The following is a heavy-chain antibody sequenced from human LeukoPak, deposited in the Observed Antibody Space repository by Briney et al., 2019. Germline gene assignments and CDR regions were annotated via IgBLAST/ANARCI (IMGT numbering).Heavy chain of an antibody. CDR1: GYTFTSYD. D-gene: IGHD3-9*01. V-gene: IGHV1-18*01. J-gene: IGHJ3*02. Sequence: ASVKVSCKASGYTFTSYDINWVRQATGQGLEWMGWISAYNGNTNYAQKLQGRVTMTTDTSTSTAYMELRSLRSDDTAVYYCARLCGLRCFDWSYAFDIWGQGTMVTVSS. CDR2: ISAYNGNT. CDR3: ARLCGLRCFDWSYAFDI.